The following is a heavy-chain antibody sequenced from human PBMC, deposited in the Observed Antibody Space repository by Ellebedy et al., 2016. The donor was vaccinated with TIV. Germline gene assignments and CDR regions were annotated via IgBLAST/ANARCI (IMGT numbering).Heavy chain of an antibody. Sequence: AASVKVSCKASGYTFSNYGFSWVRQAPGQGLEWMAWISVYNGNTNYAQKLQGRITLTTDTSTSTAYMELRSLSSDDTAMYYCTRATHEATPIYGSGPDNWFDPWGQGTLVTVSS. CDR3: TRATHEATPIYGSGPDNWFDP. CDR2: ISVYNGNT. V-gene: IGHV1-18*04. D-gene: IGHD3-10*01. CDR1: GYTFSNYG. J-gene: IGHJ5*02.